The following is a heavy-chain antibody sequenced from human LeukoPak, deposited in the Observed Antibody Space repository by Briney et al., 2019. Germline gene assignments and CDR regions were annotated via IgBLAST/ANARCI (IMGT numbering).Heavy chain of an antibody. D-gene: IGHD2-15*01. CDR3: AREEDGGYFDY. CDR2: INPSGAGT. CDR1: GGTFSSYA. J-gene: IGHJ4*02. Sequence: GSSVKVSCKASGGTFSSYAISWVRQAPGQGLEWMGRINPSGAGTHYAQKSQGRVTVTRDTSTSTVYMELNSLRSDDTAVYYCAREEDGGYFDYWGQGTLVTVSS. V-gene: IGHV1-69*04.